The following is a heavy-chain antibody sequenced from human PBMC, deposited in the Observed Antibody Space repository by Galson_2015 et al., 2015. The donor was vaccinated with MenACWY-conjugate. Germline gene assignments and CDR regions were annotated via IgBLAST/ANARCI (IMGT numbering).Heavy chain of an antibody. J-gene: IGHJ3*02. CDR2: INPDGHTT. D-gene: IGHD5-24*01. CDR3: ATAGNYRFDI. CDR1: EFTFSSLW. Sequence: SLRLSCAASEFTFSSLWIHWVRQVPGEGLVWVSRINPDGHTTDYADSVKGRFTVSRDNAKNTAYLQMNGLRAEDTAVYYCATAGNYRFDIWGQGTMVT. V-gene: IGHV3-74*01.